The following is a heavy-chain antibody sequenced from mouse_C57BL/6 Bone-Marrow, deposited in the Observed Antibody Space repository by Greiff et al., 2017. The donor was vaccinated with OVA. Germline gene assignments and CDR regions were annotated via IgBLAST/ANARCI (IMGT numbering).Heavy chain of an antibody. CDR3: ARRGDRPCWYFDV. CDR1: GYTFTSYW. Sequence: VQLQQPGAELVMPGASVKLSCKASGYTFTSYWMHWVKQRPGKGLEWIGEIDPSDSYTNYNQKFKGKSTLTVDKSSSTAYMQLSSLTSEDSAVYYCARRGDRPCWYFDVWGTGTTVTVSS. J-gene: IGHJ1*03. V-gene: IGHV1-69*01. CDR2: IDPSDSYT.